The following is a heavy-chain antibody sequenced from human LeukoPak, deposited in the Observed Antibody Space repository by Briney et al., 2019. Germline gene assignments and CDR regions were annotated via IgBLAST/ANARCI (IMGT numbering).Heavy chain of an antibody. V-gene: IGHV3-30-3*01. CDR3: ARAVDTAMVTPIDY. J-gene: IGHJ4*02. Sequence: GGSLRLSCAASGFTFSNYAMHWVRQAPGKGLEWVAVISYDGSNKYYADSVKGRFTISRDNSKNTLYLQMNSLRAEDTAVYYCARAVDTAMVTPIDYWGQGTLVTVSS. CDR1: GFTFSNYA. D-gene: IGHD5-18*01. CDR2: ISYDGSNK.